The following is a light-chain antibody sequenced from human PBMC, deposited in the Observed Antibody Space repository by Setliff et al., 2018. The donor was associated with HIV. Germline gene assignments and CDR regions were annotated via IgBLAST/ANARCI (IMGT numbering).Light chain of an antibody. Sequence: QSVLTQPASVSGSPGQSITISCTGTSSDVGGYNYVSWYQQHPGQAPKLMIYDVTTRPSGVSSRFSGSKSGNAASLTISGLQAEDEADYYCNSYSTSSTPLYVFGTGTKVT. V-gene: IGLV2-14*03. CDR2: DVT. CDR1: SSDVGGYNY. CDR3: NSYSTSSTPLYV. J-gene: IGLJ1*01.